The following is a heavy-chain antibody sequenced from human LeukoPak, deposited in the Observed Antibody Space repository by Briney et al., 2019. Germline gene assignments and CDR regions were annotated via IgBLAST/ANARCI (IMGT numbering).Heavy chain of an antibody. V-gene: IGHV3-23*01. J-gene: IGHJ3*02. D-gene: IGHD6-25*01. CDR1: GFTFDNYA. CDR2: INGVGSKT. CDR3: SKPARTDGFDI. Sequence: GGSLRLSCAASGFTFDNYAINWVRQAPGKGLEWVSSINGVGSKTYYIDSVKGRFTISRDNSKNTLYLQMNNLRAEDTAMYYCSKPARTDGFDIWGRGTMVTVS.